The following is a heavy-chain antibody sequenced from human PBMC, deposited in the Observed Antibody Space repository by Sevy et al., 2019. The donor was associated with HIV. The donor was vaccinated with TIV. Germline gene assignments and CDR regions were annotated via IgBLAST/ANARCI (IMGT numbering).Heavy chain of an antibody. D-gene: IGHD3-22*01. Sequence: GGSLRLSCAVSGFMFDAYAMHWVRQSPGKGLEWVSSISWNGENMGYADFVKGRFTISSDNAKKSLYLQMNGLRVEDTALFYCVKGMDSAGKYVNFDSWGQGTLVTVSS. CDR1: GFMFDAYA. CDR3: VKGMDSAGKYVNFDS. CDR2: ISWNGENM. V-gene: IGHV3-9*01. J-gene: IGHJ4*02.